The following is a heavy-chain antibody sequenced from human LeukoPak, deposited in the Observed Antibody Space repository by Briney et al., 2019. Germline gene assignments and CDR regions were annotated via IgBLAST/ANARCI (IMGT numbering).Heavy chain of an antibody. CDR2: ISSSSSYI. D-gene: IGHD6-19*01. CDR3: ARVVAVAGKAFDI. CDR1: GFTFSSYS. V-gene: IGHV3-21*01. J-gene: IGHJ3*02. Sequence: GGSLRLSCSASGFTFSSYSMNWVRQAPGKGLEWVSSISSSSSYIYYADSVKGRFTISRDNAKNSLYLQMNSLRAEDTAVYYCARVVAVAGKAFDIWGQGTMVTVSS.